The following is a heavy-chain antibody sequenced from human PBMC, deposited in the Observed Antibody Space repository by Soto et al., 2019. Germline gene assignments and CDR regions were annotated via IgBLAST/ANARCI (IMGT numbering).Heavy chain of an antibody. V-gene: IGHV3-23*01. D-gene: IGHD3-10*01. Sequence: PGGSLRLSCAASGFTFSSYAMSWVRQAPGKGLEWVSAISGSGGSTYYADSVKGRFTISRDNSKNTLYLQMNSLRAEDTAVYYCSKDLPRIWFGELFPNWFDPWGQGTLVTV. CDR3: SKDLPRIWFGELFPNWFDP. J-gene: IGHJ5*02. CDR2: ISGSGGST. CDR1: GFTFSSYA.